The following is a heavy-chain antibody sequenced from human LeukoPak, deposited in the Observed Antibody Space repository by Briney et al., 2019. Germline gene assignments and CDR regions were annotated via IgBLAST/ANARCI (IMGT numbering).Heavy chain of an antibody. CDR3: AKGIYYGSGSPFDY. Sequence: PGGSLRLSCATSGFTFSTYSMNWVRQAPGKGLEWVSSIIHNSVYIYYADSVKGRFTISRDNSKNTLYLQMNSLRAEDTAVYYCAKGIYYGSGSPFDYWGQGTLVTVSS. CDR1: GFTFSTYS. D-gene: IGHD3-10*01. J-gene: IGHJ4*02. V-gene: IGHV3-21*04. CDR2: IIHNSVYI.